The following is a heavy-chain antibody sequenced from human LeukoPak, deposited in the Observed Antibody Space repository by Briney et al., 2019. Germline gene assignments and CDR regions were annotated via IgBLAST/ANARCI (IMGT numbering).Heavy chain of an antibody. J-gene: IGHJ3*02. CDR3: ARDIAAADLNAFDI. Sequence: GGSLRLSCAASGFTFSSYSMNWVRQAPGKGLEWVSSISSSSSYIYYADSVKGRFTISRDNAKNSLYLQMNSLRAEGTAVYYCARDIAAADLNAFDIWGQGTMVTVSS. CDR2: ISSSSSYI. V-gene: IGHV3-21*01. D-gene: IGHD6-13*01. CDR1: GFTFSSYS.